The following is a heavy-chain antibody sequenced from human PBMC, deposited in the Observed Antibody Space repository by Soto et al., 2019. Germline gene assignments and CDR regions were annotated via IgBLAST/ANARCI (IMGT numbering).Heavy chain of an antibody. V-gene: IGHV3-23*01. D-gene: IGHD3-9*01. Sequence: GGSLRLSCAASGFTFSSYAMSWVRQAPGKGLEWVSAISGSGGSTYYADSVKGRFTISRDNSKNTLYLQMNSLRAEDTAVYYCAKDNYQEGYYDILTGYYAPDYWGQGTLVTVSS. CDR1: GFTFSSYA. CDR2: ISGSGGST. J-gene: IGHJ4*02. CDR3: AKDNYQEGYYDILTGYYAPDY.